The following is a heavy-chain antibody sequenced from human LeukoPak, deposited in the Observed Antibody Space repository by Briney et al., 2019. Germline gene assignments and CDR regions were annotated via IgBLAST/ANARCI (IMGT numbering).Heavy chain of an antibody. CDR3: AKAQDGYKVSWFDP. Sequence: GGSLRLSCAASGFTFTNYAMSWVRQAPGKGLEWVATIKPDGSDQYYVDSLRGRFTISRDNTKNSLYLQMNSLRAEDTAVYYCAKAQDGYKVSWFDPWGQGTLVTVSS. CDR2: IKPDGSDQ. CDR1: GFTFTNYA. D-gene: IGHD5-24*01. J-gene: IGHJ5*02. V-gene: IGHV3-7*03.